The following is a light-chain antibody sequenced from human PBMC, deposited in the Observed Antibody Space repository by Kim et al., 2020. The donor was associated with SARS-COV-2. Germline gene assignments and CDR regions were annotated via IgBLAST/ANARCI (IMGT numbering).Light chain of an antibody. CDR2: AAS. J-gene: IGKJ2*01. V-gene: IGKV1-39*01. Sequence: DIQMTQSPSSLSVSVGDRVTITCRASQSISNYLNWYQQKPGNAPKVLIFAASSLQRGVPSRISGSGSGTDFTLTISNLQPEDFAIYYCQQSYSPPYTFGQGTKLEI. CDR3: QQSYSPPYT. CDR1: QSISNY.